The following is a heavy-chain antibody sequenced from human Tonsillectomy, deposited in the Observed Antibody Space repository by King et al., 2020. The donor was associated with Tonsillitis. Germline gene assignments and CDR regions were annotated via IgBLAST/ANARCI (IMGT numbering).Heavy chain of an antibody. CDR2: VDPEDGET. J-gene: IGHJ5*02. CDR3: ATESSIAVAGTGWFDP. D-gene: IGHD6-19*01. Sequence: VQLVESGAEVKKPGATVKISCKVSGYTFTDYYMHWVQQAPGKGLEWMGLVDPEDGETIYAEKFQVRVTITADTYTDTVYMELSSLRSEDTAVYYCATESSIAVAGTGWFDPWGQGTQVTASS. CDR1: GYTFTDYY. V-gene: IGHV1-69-2*01.